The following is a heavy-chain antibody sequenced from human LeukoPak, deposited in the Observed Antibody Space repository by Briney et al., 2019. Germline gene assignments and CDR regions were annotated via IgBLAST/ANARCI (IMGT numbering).Heavy chain of an antibody. CDR1: GGTFSSYG. CDR2: IIPIFGTA. J-gene: IGHJ6*03. CDR3: AGINPYYYYMDV. Sequence: SVKVSCKASGGTFSSYGISWVRQAPGQGLEWMGRIIPIFGTANYAQKFQGRVTITTDESTSTAYMELSSLRSEDTAVYYCAGINPYYYYMDVWGKGTTVTVSS. V-gene: IGHV1-69*05.